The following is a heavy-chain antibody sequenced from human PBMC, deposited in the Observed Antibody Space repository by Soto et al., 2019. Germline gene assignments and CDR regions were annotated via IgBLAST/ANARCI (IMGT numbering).Heavy chain of an antibody. Sequence: PGGSLRLSCAASGFTFSASAMHWVRQASGKGLAWVGRIRSNGRTAYAASMQGRFTISRDDSKKTAYLQLNSLKTDDTAVYYCARLDCSGGSCYPYYFEHWGQGALVTVSS. CDR3: ARLDCSGGSCYPYYFEH. J-gene: IGHJ4*02. CDR2: IRSNGRT. CDR1: GFTFSASA. D-gene: IGHD2-15*01. V-gene: IGHV3-73*01.